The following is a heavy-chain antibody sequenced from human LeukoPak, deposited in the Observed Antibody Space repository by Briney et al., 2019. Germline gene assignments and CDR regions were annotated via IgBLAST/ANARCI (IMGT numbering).Heavy chain of an antibody. D-gene: IGHD3-9*01. Sequence: ASVKVSCKASGYTFTGCYMHWVRQAPGQGLEWMGWINPNSGGTNYAQKFQGWVTMTRDTSISTAYMELSRLRSDDTAVYYCARSATDILTGSNFDYWGQGTLVTVSS. J-gene: IGHJ4*02. CDR3: ARSATDILTGSNFDY. V-gene: IGHV1-2*04. CDR1: GYTFTGCY. CDR2: INPNSGGT.